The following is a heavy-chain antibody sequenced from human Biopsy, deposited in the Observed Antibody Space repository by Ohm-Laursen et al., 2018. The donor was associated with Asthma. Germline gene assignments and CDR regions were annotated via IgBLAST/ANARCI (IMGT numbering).Heavy chain of an antibody. J-gene: IGHJ4*02. V-gene: IGHV1-69*13. CDR3: ARKAGSCISRTCYSLDF. CDR1: GGTFNTYV. CDR2: INSVFGTT. D-gene: IGHD2-2*01. Sequence: GASVKVSCKSLGGTFNTYVIGWVRQAPGKGLEWMGGINSVFGTTTYPQKFQDRVTITADDSTSTVYMELSSLRSEDTAVYYCARKAGSCISRTCYSLDFWGQGTLVTASS.